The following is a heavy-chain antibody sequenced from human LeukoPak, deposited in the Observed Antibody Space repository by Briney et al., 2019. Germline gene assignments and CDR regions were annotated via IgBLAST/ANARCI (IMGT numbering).Heavy chain of an antibody. V-gene: IGHV4-59*01. D-gene: IGHD2-2*01. J-gene: IGHJ4*02. Sequence: PSETLFLTCTVSGGSISSYYWSWIRQPPGKGLEWIGYIYYSGSTNYNPSLKSRVTISVDTSKNQFSLKLSSVTAADTAVYYCARSFVPAAMHYFDYWGQGTLVTVSS. CDR3: ARSFVPAAMHYFDY. CDR1: GGSISSYY. CDR2: IYYSGST.